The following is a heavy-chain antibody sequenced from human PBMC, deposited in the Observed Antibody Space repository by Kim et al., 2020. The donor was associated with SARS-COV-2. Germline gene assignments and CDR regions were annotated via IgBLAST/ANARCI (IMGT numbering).Heavy chain of an antibody. CDR1: GFTFSTYA. CDR3: AKRRDSVVVVAPDDS. J-gene: IGHJ5*01. D-gene: IGHD2-21*01. V-gene: IGHV3-23*01. CDR2: IGGSGINT. Sequence: GGSLRLSCAASGFTFSTYAMSWVRQAPGKGLEWVSSIGGSGINTYYADSVKGRFTISRDNSKNTLFLQMNNLRAEDTAVYYCAKRRDSVVVVAPDDSWG.